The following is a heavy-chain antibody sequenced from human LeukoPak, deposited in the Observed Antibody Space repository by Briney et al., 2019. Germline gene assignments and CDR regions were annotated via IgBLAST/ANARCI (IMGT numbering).Heavy chain of an antibody. J-gene: IGHJ5*02. Sequence: PGGSLRLSCAASGFTFSSYGMSWVRQAPGKGLEWVSAISGSGGSTYYADSVKGRFTISRDNSKNTLYLQMNSLRAEDTAVYYCAKVRLSSSSWYRVNWFDPWGQGTLVTVSS. CDR1: GFTFSSYG. V-gene: IGHV3-23*01. CDR2: ISGSGGST. D-gene: IGHD6-13*01. CDR3: AKVRLSSSSWYRVNWFDP.